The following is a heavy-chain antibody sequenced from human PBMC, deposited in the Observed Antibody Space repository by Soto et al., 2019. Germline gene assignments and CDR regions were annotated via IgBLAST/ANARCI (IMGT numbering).Heavy chain of an antibody. Sequence: QGQLVESGGGVVQPGRSLRLYCAASGFTFSTNAMHWVRQAPGKGLEWVAVISYEGSTTYYADSVKGRFTISGDISKNTLYLQMNSLIAAETAVYYCTKQFHGWSYCFDYWGQGTLVTVSS. V-gene: IGHV3-30-3*02. D-gene: IGHD6-19*01. CDR2: ISYEGSTT. CDR1: GFTFSTNA. J-gene: IGHJ4*02. CDR3: TKQFHGWSYCFDY.